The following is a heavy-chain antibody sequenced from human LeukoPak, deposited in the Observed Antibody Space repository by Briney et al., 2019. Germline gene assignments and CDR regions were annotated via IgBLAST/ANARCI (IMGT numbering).Heavy chain of an antibody. V-gene: IGHV3-74*01. CDR1: GFTFSSYW. J-gene: IGHJ4*02. Sequence: PGGSLRLSCAASGFTFSSYWIHWVRQVPGKGLVWVSRIHGDGRTTTYADSVKGQFTISGDNAKNTLYLQMNSLRPEDTAVYYCARDNGENYHTAFDYWGQGTLVTVSS. CDR3: ARDNGENYHTAFDY. CDR2: IHGDGRTT. D-gene: IGHD2-8*01.